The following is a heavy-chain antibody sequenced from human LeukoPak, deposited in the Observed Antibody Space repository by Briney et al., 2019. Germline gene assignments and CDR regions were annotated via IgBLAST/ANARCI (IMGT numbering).Heavy chain of an antibody. D-gene: IGHD1-14*01. Sequence: PGGSLRLSCEAPGFTFSSYWMPWVRQAPGKGLVWVSRIKSDGSRTSYADAVKGRFTISRKNAKNTLYLQMKSLRAEATAGYYRASNADADHVSFDIWGQGTMVTVSS. CDR2: IKSDGSRT. CDR1: GFTFSSYW. CDR3: ASNADADHVSFDI. J-gene: IGHJ3*02. V-gene: IGHV3-74*01.